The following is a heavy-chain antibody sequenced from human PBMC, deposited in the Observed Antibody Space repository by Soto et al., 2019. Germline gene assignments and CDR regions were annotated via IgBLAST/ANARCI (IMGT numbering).Heavy chain of an antibody. D-gene: IGHD3-22*01. Sequence: EVQLVESGGGLVPPGGSLRLSCAASGFTFRDYWMHWVRQAPGKGLVWVSRINTDGSSTSYADSVKGRFTISRDNAKNTLYLQLNSLRAEDTAVYYCARRGANDRSGYYYWGQGTLVTVSS. V-gene: IGHV3-74*01. CDR2: INTDGSST. CDR1: GFTFRDYW. J-gene: IGHJ4*02. CDR3: ARRGANDRSGYYY.